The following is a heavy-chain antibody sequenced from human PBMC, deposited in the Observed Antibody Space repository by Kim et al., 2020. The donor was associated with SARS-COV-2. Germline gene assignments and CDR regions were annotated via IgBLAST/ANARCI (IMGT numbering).Heavy chain of an antibody. D-gene: IGHD6-6*01. CDR3: ARDLSSSSPFWYYYYGMDV. J-gene: IGHJ6*02. CDR2: ISSSGSTI. Sequence: GGSLRLSCAASGFTFSSYEMNWVRQAPGKGLEWVSYISSSGSTIYYADSVKGRFTISRDNAKNSLYLQMNSLRAEDTAVYYCARDLSSSSPFWYYYYGMDVWGQGTTVTVSS. V-gene: IGHV3-48*03. CDR1: GFTFSSYE.